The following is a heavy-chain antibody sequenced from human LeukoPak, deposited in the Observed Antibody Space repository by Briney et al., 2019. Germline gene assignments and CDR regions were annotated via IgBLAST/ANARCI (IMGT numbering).Heavy chain of an antibody. D-gene: IGHD2-15*01. CDR2: LHAVGSQI. Sequence: GGSLRLSCVASGFILRSRVMHWVRQSPGGGLEWVAALHAVGSQIWYGDSVRGRFTISRDTFRNTLYLQMDGLRAEDTALYYCARETSPGRATGFDYWGQGTLVTVSS. J-gene: IGHJ4*02. V-gene: IGHV3-33*01. CDR1: GFILRSRV. CDR3: ARETSPGRATGFDY.